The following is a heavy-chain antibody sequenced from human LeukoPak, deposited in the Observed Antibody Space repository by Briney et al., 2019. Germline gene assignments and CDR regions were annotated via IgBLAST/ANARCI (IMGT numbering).Heavy chain of an antibody. V-gene: IGHV4-30-4*01. CDR1: GGSISSSDYY. D-gene: IGHD5-12*01. CDR2: IYYSGST. Sequence: SETLSVTCTVSGGSISSSDYYWSWIRQPPGKGLEWIGYIYYSGSTYYNPSLKSRVTISVDTSKNQFSLKLSSVTAADTAVYYCARGVTITLNNYRGQGTLVTVSS. CDR3: ARGVTITLNNY. J-gene: IGHJ4*02.